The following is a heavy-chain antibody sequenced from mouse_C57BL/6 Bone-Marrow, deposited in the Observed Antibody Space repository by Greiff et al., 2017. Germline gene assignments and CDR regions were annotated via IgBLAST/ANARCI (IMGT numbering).Heavy chain of an antibody. Sequence: VQLQQPGAELVKPGASVKLSCKASGYTFTNYWMHWVKQRPGQGLEWIGMMHPNGGSPDYNEKFKSEATLSVDKSSRTAYMELISLTSEDSAVDYFARSYDYDDYTMDYWGQGTSVTVSS. J-gene: IGHJ4*01. CDR1: GYTFTNYW. CDR3: ARSYDYDDYTMDY. D-gene: IGHD2-4*01. V-gene: IGHV1-64*01. CDR2: MHPNGGSP.